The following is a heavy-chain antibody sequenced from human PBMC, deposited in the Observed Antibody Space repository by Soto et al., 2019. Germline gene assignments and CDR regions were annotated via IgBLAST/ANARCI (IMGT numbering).Heavy chain of an antibody. J-gene: IGHJ6*02. Sequence: XAGLSLTCDVSGASISSYYWCWIRQPPGKGLEWIGYIYYSGNTNYNPSLKSRVTMSVDTSKNQFSLNLTSVTAADTAVYFCARASYGSGNYYDPYYFYAMDVWGHRTTVTVSS. CDR2: IYYSGNT. CDR1: GASISSYY. CDR3: ARASYGSGNYYDPYYFYAMDV. D-gene: IGHD3-10*01. V-gene: IGHV4-59*01.